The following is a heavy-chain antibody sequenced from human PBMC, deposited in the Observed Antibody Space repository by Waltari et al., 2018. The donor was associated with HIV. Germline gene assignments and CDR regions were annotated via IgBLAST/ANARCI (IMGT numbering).Heavy chain of an antibody. Sequence: QVQLVQSGSELKKPGASVKVSCKASGYTFTSYAMTWVRQAPGQGLEWMGWINTNTGNPTYAQGFTGRFVFSLDTSVSTAYLQISSLKAEDTAVYYCARVFDYYDSQSGILFDYWGQGTLVTVSS. D-gene: IGHD3-22*01. CDR2: INTNTGNP. V-gene: IGHV7-4-1*02. CDR1: GYTFTSYA. J-gene: IGHJ4*02. CDR3: ARVFDYYDSQSGILFDY.